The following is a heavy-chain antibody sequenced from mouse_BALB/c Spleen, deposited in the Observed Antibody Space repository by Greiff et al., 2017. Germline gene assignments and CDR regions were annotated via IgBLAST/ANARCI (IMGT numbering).Heavy chain of an antibody. Sequence: DVLLQESGPGLVKPSQSLSLTCTVTGYSITSDYTWNWLRQFPGNKLEWMGYISYSGSTSYNPSLKSRISITRDTSKNQFFLQLNSVTTEDTATYYCATAYYDFSPYWGQGTLVTVSA. CDR1: GYSITSDYT. J-gene: IGHJ3*01. D-gene: IGHD2-4*01. CDR3: ATAYYDFSPY. V-gene: IGHV3-2*02. CDR2: ISYSGST.